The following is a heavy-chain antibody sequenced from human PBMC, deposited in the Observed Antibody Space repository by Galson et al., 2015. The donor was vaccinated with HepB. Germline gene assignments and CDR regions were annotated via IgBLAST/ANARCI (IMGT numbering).Heavy chain of an antibody. CDR2: ISGSGGST. Sequence: SLRLSCAASGFTFSSYAMSWVRQAPGKGLEWVSAISGSGGSTYYADSVKGRFTISRDNSKNTLYLQMNSLRAEDTAVYYCAKGPLLDSRFGELSQYDPFDIWGQGTMVTVSS. J-gene: IGHJ3*02. D-gene: IGHD3-10*01. CDR3: AKGPLLDSRFGELSQYDPFDI. V-gene: IGHV3-23*01. CDR1: GFTFSSYA.